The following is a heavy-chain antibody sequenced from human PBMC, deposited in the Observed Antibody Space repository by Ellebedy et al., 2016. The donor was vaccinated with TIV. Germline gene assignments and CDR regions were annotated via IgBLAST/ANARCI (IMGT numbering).Heavy chain of an antibody. J-gene: IGHJ4*02. Sequence: PGGSLRLSCAASGFTFSSYWMHWVRQAPGKGLGWVSRINSDGSSTSYADSVKGRFTISRDNAKNTLYLQMNSLRAEDTAVYYCARDHPLGIENFDYWGQGTLVTVSS. CDR3: ARDHPLGIENFDY. CDR1: GFTFSSYW. D-gene: IGHD7-27*01. V-gene: IGHV3-74*01. CDR2: INSDGSST.